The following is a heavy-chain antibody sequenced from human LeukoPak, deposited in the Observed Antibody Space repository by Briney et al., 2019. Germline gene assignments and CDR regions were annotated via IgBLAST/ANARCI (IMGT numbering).Heavy chain of an antibody. CDR1: GGSISSGDYY. Sequence: ASETLSLTCTVSGGSISSGDYYWSWIRQPPGKGLEWIGYIYYSGGTYYNPSLKSRVTISVDTSKNQFSLKLRSVTAADTAVYYCAREGLIASSGPDAFDIWGQGTMVTVSS. D-gene: IGHD3-3*01. CDR2: IYYSGGT. V-gene: IGHV4-30-4*01. CDR3: AREGLIASSGPDAFDI. J-gene: IGHJ3*02.